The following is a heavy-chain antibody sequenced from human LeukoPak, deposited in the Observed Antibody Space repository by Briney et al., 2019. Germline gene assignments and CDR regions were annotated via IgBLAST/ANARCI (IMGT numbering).Heavy chain of an antibody. CDR3: AKSIANYYGSGSYYIFFDY. CDR2: ISGSGGST. D-gene: IGHD3-10*01. J-gene: IGHJ4*02. V-gene: IGHV3-23*01. CDR1: GITFSTYG. Sequence: GGSLRLSCAASGITFSTYGMSWVRQAPGKGLEWVSAISGSGGSTYYADSVKGRFTISRDNSKNTLYLQMNSLRAEDTAVYYCAKSIANYYGSGSYYIFFDYWGQGTLVTVSS.